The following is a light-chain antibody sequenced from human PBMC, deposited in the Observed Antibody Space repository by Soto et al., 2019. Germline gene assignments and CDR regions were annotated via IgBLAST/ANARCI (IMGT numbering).Light chain of an antibody. J-gene: IGLJ2*01. V-gene: IGLV3-21*01. CDR3: QVWDSSGDHAV. CDR2: YDD. CDR1: NIGTKS. Sequence: SYELTQPPSVSVAPGQTASVTCGGDNIGTKSVHWYQQRPGQAPVLVIYYDDDRPSGIPERFSGSTSGNTATLTISRVEAGDEAAYYCQVWDSSGDHAVFGGGTKLTVL.